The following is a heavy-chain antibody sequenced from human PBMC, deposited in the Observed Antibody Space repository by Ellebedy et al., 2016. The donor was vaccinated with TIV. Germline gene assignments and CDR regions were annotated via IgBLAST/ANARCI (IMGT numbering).Heavy chain of an antibody. CDR1: GFSFNSYW. CDR3: ASDGSYGDYLSPRHAFTV. J-gene: IGHJ3*01. Sequence: GGSLRLSCAASGFSFNSYWMTWVRQAPGKGLEWVANINQGGSVKYYVDSLRGRFTISRDNAKNSLFLQMNSLRAEDTAVYFCASDGSYGDYLSPRHAFTVWGQGTTVTVSS. D-gene: IGHD4-17*01. CDR2: INQGGSVK. V-gene: IGHV3-7*01.